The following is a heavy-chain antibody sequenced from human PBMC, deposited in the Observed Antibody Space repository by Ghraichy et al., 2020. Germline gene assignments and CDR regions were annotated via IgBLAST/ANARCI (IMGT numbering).Heavy chain of an antibody. J-gene: IGHJ3*02. V-gene: IGHV3-66*01. CDR1: GFTVSSNY. Sequence: GGSLRLSCAASGFTVSSNYMSWVRQAPGKGLEWVSVIYSGGGTYYADAAKGRFTISRDNSKNTLYLQLSSLVAEDTTVYYCSGDSSSGNCDIWGQGTMVTFP. D-gene: IGHD3-10*01. CDR2: IYSGGGT. CDR3: SGDSSSGNCDI.